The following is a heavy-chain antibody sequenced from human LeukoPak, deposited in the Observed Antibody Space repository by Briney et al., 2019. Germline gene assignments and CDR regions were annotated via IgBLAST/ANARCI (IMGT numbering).Heavy chain of an antibody. J-gene: IGHJ5*02. CDR3: ASTYYYDSSGYYNWFDP. Sequence: PSETLSLTCTVSGGSISSSSYYWGWIRQPPGKGLEWIGSIYYNGSTYYNPSLKSRVTISVDTSKNQFSLKLSSVTAADTAVYYCASTYYYDSSGYYNWFDPWGQGTLVTVSS. D-gene: IGHD3-22*01. CDR1: GGSISSSSYY. CDR2: IYYNGST. V-gene: IGHV4-39*01.